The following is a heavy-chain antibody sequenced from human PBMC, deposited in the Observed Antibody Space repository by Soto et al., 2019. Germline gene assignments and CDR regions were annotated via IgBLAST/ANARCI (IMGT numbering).Heavy chain of an antibody. Sequence: SETLSLTCTVSGGSISSYYWSWIRQPPGKGLEWIGYIYYSGSTNYSPSLKSRVTISVDTSKNQSSLKLSSVTAADTAVYYCARAKAPLYSSSWYWFDPWGQGTLVTVSS. D-gene: IGHD6-13*01. V-gene: IGHV4-59*08. CDR2: IYYSGST. J-gene: IGHJ5*02. CDR1: GGSISSYY. CDR3: ARAKAPLYSSSWYWFDP.